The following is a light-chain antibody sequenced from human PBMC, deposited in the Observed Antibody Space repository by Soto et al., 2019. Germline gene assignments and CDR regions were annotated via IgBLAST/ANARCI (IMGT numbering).Light chain of an antibody. CDR2: AAS. Sequence: DIQMTQSPSSLSASVGDRVTITCRASQGISNYLAWYQQKPGKVPKLLIYAASTLQSGDPSRFSGSGSGTDFTLTISSLQPEDVATYYCQKYNSAPWTCAQGTKVEIK. CDR1: QGISNY. V-gene: IGKV1-27*01. J-gene: IGKJ1*01. CDR3: QKYNSAPWT.